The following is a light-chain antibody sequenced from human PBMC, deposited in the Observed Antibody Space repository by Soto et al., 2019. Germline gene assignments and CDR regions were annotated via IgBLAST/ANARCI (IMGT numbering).Light chain of an antibody. Sequence: SYELTQPPSVSVAPGKTARITCGGNNIGSKSVHWYQQKPGQAPVLVIYYDSDRPSGIPERFSGSNSGNTATLTISRVEAGDQADYDWQVWDSSSDPWVFGGGTKLTVL. J-gene: IGLJ3*02. CDR3: QVWDSSSDPWV. CDR2: YDS. V-gene: IGLV3-21*04. CDR1: NIGSKS.